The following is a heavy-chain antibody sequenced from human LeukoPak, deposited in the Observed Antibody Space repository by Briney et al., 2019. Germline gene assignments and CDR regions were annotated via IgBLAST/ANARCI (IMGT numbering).Heavy chain of an antibody. CDR3: ARRLTQYDCFDP. V-gene: IGHV4-34*01. CDR2: INHRGST. D-gene: IGHD2-2*01. CDR1: GGSFSGQY. J-gene: IGHJ5*02. Sequence: SETLSLTCAVFGGSFSGQYWSWIRQPPGKGLEWIGEINHRGSTTYNPSLKSRVTISVDTSKSQFSLKVRSLTAADTAVYYCARRLTQYDCFDPWGQGILVTVSS.